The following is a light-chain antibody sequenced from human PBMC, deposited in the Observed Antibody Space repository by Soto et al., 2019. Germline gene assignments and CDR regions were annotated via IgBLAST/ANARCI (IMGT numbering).Light chain of an antibody. V-gene: IGKV1-5*03. J-gene: IGKJ1*01. Sequence: DVQITQSPSTLSASVGDRVTITCRASQSISSWLAWYQQKPGKAPKLLIYKASSLESGVPSRFSGSGSGTEFTLTISNLQPDDFATYYCQQYNSYPWTFGQGTKVEIK. CDR1: QSISSW. CDR3: QQYNSYPWT. CDR2: KAS.